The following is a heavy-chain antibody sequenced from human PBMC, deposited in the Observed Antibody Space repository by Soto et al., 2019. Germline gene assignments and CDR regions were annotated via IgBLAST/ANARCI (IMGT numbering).Heavy chain of an antibody. CDR1: GDSVSSNSAA. CDR3: ARDRPDCSGGSCYSVTDY. D-gene: IGHD2-15*01. V-gene: IGHV6-1*01. J-gene: IGHJ4*02. CDR2: TYYRSKWYN. Sequence: SQTLSLTCAISGDSVSSNSAAWNWIRQSPSRGLEWLGRTYYRSKWYNDYAVSVKSRITINPDTSKNQFSLQLNSVTPEDTAVYYCARDRPDCSGGSCYSVTDYWGQGTLVTVSS.